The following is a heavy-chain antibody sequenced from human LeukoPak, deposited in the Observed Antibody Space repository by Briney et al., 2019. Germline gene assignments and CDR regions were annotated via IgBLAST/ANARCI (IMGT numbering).Heavy chain of an antibody. CDR3: ARDYYDSSGYSLVREAFDI. CDR2: INPSGGST. CDR1: GYTFTSYY. D-gene: IGHD3-22*01. J-gene: IGHJ3*02. V-gene: IGHV1-46*01. Sequence: ASVKVSCKASGYTFTSYYMHWVRQAPGQGLEWMGIINPSGGSTSYAQKFQGRVTMTTDTSTSTAYMELRSLRSDDTAVYYCARDYYDSSGYSLVREAFDIWGQGTMVTVSS.